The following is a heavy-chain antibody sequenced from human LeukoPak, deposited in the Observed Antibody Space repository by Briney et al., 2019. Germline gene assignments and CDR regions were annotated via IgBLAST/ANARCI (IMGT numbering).Heavy chain of an antibody. D-gene: IGHD3-10*01. J-gene: IGHJ5*02. CDR3: ARAVRDRGVILPWFDP. CDR2: IYYSGNT. Sequence: SETLSLTCTVSGYSISSGYYWGWIRQPPGKGLEWIGYIYYSGNTNYNPSLKSRVTISVDTSKNQFSLKLSSVIAADTAVYYCARAVRDRGVILPWFDPWGQGTLVTVSS. V-gene: IGHV4-61*01. CDR1: GYSISSGYY.